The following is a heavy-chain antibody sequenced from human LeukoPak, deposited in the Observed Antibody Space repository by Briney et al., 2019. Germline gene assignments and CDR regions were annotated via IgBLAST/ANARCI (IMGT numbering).Heavy chain of an antibody. Sequence: PGGSLKLSCAASGFTVSSNYMSWVRQAPGKGLEWVAVIYSGGNTYYADSAKGRFTISRDNSKTTLYLQMNSLRAEDTAVYYCAITLVRGVIPFDPWGQGTLVTVSS. J-gene: IGHJ5*02. CDR3: AITLVRGVIPFDP. D-gene: IGHD3-10*01. CDR2: IYSGGNT. CDR1: GFTVSSNY. V-gene: IGHV3-53*01.